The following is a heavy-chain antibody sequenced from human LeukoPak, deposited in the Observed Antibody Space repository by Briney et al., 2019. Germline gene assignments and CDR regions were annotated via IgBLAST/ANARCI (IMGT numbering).Heavy chain of an antibody. V-gene: IGHV1-18*01. Sequence: GASVKVSCKASGYTFTSYGINWVRQAPGQGLEWMGWISTYNGNTNYAQKLQGRVTMTTDTSTSTAYMVLRSLKSDDTAVYYCARGKPEQLLYSFDYWGQGTLVTVSS. CDR1: GYTFTSYG. CDR3: ARGKPEQLLYSFDY. D-gene: IGHD2-2*02. CDR2: ISTYNGNT. J-gene: IGHJ4*02.